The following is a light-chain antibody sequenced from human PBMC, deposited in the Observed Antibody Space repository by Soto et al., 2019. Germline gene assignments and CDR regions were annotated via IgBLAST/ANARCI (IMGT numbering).Light chain of an antibody. J-gene: IGKJ1*01. CDR3: QESDSTLWT. V-gene: IGKV1-5*03. CDR2: KAS. CDR1: QSISSW. Sequence: DIPISQSPSTLSASDEDGVTITCRASQSISSWLAWYQQKPGKAPKLLIYKASSLESGVPSRFSGSGSGTNFTLTIIELQPEDFPTYCCQESDSTLWTFGQGTKVDVK.